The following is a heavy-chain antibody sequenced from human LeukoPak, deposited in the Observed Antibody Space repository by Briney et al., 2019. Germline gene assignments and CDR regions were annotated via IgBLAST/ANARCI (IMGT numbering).Heavy chain of an antibody. CDR2: IKQDGSEK. Sequence: GGSLRLSCAASGFTFSSYWMSWVRQAPWQGLELVANIKQDGSEKYYVDSVKGRFTIPRDNAKNSLYLQMNSLRAEDTAVSYCASDPTPYCGGDCYFDYWGQGALVTVSS. D-gene: IGHD2-21*02. CDR1: GFTFSSYW. V-gene: IGHV3-7*04. CDR3: ASDPTPYCGGDCYFDY. J-gene: IGHJ4*02.